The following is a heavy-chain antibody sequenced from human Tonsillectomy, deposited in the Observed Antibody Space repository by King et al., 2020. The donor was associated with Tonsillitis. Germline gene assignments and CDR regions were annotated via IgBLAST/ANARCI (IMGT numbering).Heavy chain of an antibody. CDR1: GFTFDDYA. Sequence: VQLVESGGGLVQPGRSLRLSCAASGFTFDDYAMHWVRQAPGKGLEWVSGISWNSGSIGYADSVKGRFTISRDNAKNSLYLQMNSLRAEDTALYYCAKGLGIAVAGTSVAFDIWGQGTMVTVSS. V-gene: IGHV3-9*01. CDR3: AKGLGIAVAGTSVAFDI. CDR2: ISWNSGSI. D-gene: IGHD6-19*01. J-gene: IGHJ3*02.